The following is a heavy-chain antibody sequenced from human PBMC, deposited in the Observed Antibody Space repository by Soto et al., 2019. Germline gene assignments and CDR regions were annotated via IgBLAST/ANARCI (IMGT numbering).Heavy chain of an antibody. CDR2: ISSSSSTI. D-gene: IGHD3-9*01. J-gene: IGHJ6*02. CDR3: ARDGTFTGYFLYYYYYYGMDV. Sequence: GGSLRLSCAASGFTFSSYSMNWVRQAPGKGLEWVSYISSSSSTIYYADSVKGRFTISRDNAKNSLYLQMNSLRDEDMAVYYCARDGTFTGYFLYYYYYYGMDVWGQGTTVTVSS. CDR1: GFTFSSYS. V-gene: IGHV3-48*02.